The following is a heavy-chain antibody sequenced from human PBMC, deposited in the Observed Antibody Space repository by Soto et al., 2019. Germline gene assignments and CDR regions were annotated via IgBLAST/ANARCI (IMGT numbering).Heavy chain of an antibody. Sequence: QVQLVESGGGVVQPGRSLRLSCAASGFTFSSYGMHWVRQAPGKGLEWVAVISYDGSNKYYADSVKGRFTISRDNSKNTLYLQMNSLRAEDTAVYYCAKDLQGYSYGYLVEYWGQGTLVTVSS. V-gene: IGHV3-30*18. J-gene: IGHJ4*02. CDR1: GFTFSSYG. CDR3: AKDLQGYSYGYLVEY. CDR2: ISYDGSNK. D-gene: IGHD5-18*01.